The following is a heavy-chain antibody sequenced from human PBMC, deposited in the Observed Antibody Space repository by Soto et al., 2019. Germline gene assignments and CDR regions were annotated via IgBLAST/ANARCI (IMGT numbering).Heavy chain of an antibody. CDR1: GFTFSSYS. CDR2: ISRSSSTI. J-gene: IGHJ5*02. V-gene: IGHV3-48*04. D-gene: IGHD6-13*01. Sequence: PGGSLRLSCAASGFTFSSYSMNWVRQAPGKGLEWVSYISRSSSTIYYADSVKGRFTISRDNAKNSLYLQMNSLRAEDTALYYCARAAAAGTFDPWGQGTLVTVSS. CDR3: ARAAAAGTFDP.